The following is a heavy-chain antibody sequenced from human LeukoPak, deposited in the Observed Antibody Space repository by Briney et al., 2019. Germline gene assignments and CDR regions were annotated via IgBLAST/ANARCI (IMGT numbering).Heavy chain of an antibody. V-gene: IGHV3-7*03. D-gene: IGHD3-10*01. CDR2: IKQGGSEK. J-gene: IGHJ4*02. Sequence: GGSLRLSCAASGFTFSSYWMSWVRQAPGKGLEWVANIKQGGSEKYYVDSVKGRFTISRDNAKNSLYLQMNSLRAEDTAVYYCARPAYGSGSYYLYYFDYWGQGTLVTVSS. CDR1: GFTFSSYW. CDR3: ARPAYGSGSYYLYYFDY.